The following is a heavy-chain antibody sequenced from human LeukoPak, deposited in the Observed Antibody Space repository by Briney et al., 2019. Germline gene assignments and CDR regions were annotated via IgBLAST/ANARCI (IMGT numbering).Heavy chain of an antibody. CDR2: ISSSGSTI. D-gene: IGHD4-17*01. Sequence: GGSLRLSCAASGFTFSDYYMSWIRQAPGKGLEWVSYISSSGSTIYYADSVKGRFTISRGNAKNSLYLQMNSLRAEDTAVYYCARDLDVYGDYLPDVGYWGQGTLVTVSS. CDR3: ARDLDVYGDYLPDVGY. J-gene: IGHJ4*02. V-gene: IGHV3-11*04. CDR1: GFTFSDYY.